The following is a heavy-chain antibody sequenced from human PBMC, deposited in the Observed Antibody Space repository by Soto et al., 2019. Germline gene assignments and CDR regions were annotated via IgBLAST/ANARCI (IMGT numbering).Heavy chain of an antibody. J-gene: IGHJ4*02. CDR3: ASRDPGTSVDY. CDR1: GGSFTSNNW. Sequence: SETLSLTCAVSGGSFTSNNWWTWVRQPPGQGLEWIGEIYRTGSTNYNPSLKSRVTISLDKSENQFSLKVNALTAADTAVYYCASRDPGTSVDYWGQGTLFTVSS. D-gene: IGHD1-7*01. CDR2: IYRTGST. V-gene: IGHV4-4*02.